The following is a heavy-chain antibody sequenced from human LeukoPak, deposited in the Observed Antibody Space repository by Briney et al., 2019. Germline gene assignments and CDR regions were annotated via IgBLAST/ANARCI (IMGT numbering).Heavy chain of an antibody. V-gene: IGHV4-59*08. J-gene: IGHJ4*02. CDR3: ARRGGTVVGDTGYHYWYFDN. CDR1: GGSISSYY. Sequence: PSETLSLTCTVSGGSISSYYWSWVRQFPGKGLEWIGYISDSGSTNYSPSLESQVTISVDTSKNKFFLILSSVTAADTAVYYCARRGGTVVGDTGYHYWYFDNWGQGTLVTVSS. D-gene: IGHD5-12*01. CDR2: ISDSGST.